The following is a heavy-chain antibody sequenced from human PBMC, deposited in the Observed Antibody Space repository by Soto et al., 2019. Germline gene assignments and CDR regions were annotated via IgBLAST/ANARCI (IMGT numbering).Heavy chain of an antibody. CDR1: VFSFRSYW. CDR3: ARDRGSSWPLDD. Sequence: PRGSLRLGCASCVFSFRSYWMHWVRPAPGKGLVWVPRINSDGSSTSYAASVKGRFTISRDNAKNTLYLQMNSLRAEDTAVSYCARDRGSSWPLDDWGQGTMVTVSS. V-gene: IGHV3-74*01. J-gene: IGHJ4*02. CDR2: INSDGSST. D-gene: IGHD6-13*01.